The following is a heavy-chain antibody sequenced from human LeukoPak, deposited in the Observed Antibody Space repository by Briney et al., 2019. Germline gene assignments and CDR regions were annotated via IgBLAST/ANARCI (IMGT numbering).Heavy chain of an antibody. D-gene: IGHD2-2*01. CDR1: GGSFSGYY. J-gene: IGHJ4*02. Sequence: PSETLSLTCAVYGGSFSGYYWSWIRQPPGKGLEWIGEINHSGSTNYNPSLKSRVTISVDTSKNQFSLKLSSVTAADTAVYYCARGGYCSSTSCDQFGYWGQGTLVTVSS. CDR2: INHSGST. V-gene: IGHV4-34*01. CDR3: ARGGYCSSTSCDQFGY.